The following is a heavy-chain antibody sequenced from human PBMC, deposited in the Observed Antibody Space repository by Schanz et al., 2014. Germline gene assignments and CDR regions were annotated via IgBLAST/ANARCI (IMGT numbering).Heavy chain of an antibody. J-gene: IGHJ5*01. CDR1: GGSISNNY. V-gene: IGHV4-59*12. CDR2: IYSSGRT. D-gene: IGHD4-17*01. CDR3: ARSPGDFPGWFDS. Sequence: QVHLQESGPGLVKPSETLSLTCTVSGGSISNNYWGWIRQPPGKGLEWIGNIYSSGRTNYNPSLKSRVTISVDRSKNQFSLILNSVTAADTAVYYCARSPGDFPGWFDSWGQGTLVTVSS.